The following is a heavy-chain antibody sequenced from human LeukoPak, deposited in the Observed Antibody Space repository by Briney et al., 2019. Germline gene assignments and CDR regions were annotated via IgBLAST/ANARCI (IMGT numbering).Heavy chain of an antibody. J-gene: IGHJ4*02. CDR1: GDSVSSNSAA. Sequence: SQTLSLTCAISGDSVSSNSAAWNWIRQSPSRGLEWLGRTYYKSKWYNDYAVSVKGRITINADTSENQFSLQLKSVTPEDTAVYYCARDSGSYSSSYRFDSWGQGTLVTVSS. CDR2: TYYKSKWYN. V-gene: IGHV6-1*01. D-gene: IGHD6-6*01. CDR3: ARDSGSYSSSYRFDS.